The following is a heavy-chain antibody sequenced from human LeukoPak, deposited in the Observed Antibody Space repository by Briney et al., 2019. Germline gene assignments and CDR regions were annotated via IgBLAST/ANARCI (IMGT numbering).Heavy chain of an antibody. D-gene: IGHD2-15*01. Sequence: ASVKVSCKASGYTFTGYYMHWVRRAPGQGLEWMGWINPNSGGTNYAQKFQGRVTMTRDTSISTAYMELSRLRSDDTAVYYCARDACYSGSSGGSCYSGGIGYRGQGTLVTVSS. V-gene: IGHV1-2*02. J-gene: IGHJ4*02. CDR1: GYTFTGYY. CDR3: ARDACYSGSSGGSCYSGGIGY. CDR2: INPNSGGT.